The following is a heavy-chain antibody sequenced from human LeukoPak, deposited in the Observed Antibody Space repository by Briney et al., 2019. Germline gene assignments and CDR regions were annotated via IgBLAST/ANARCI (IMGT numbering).Heavy chain of an antibody. CDR1: GYTFTSYD. V-gene: IGHV1-8*01. Sequence: ASVKASCKASGYTFTSYDINWVRQATGQGLEWMGWMNPNSGNTGYAQKFQGRVTMTRNTSISTAYMELSSLRSEDTAVYYCARGYYYDSRDAFDIWGQGTMVTVSS. D-gene: IGHD3-22*01. CDR3: ARGYYYDSRDAFDI. CDR2: MNPNSGNT. J-gene: IGHJ3*02.